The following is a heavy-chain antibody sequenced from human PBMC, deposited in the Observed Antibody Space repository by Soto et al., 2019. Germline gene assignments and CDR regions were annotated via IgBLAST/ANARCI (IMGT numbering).Heavy chain of an antibody. Sequence: GESLKISCKGSGYSFTSYWIAWVRQMPGKGLEWMGIIYPGDSDTTYSPSFEGHVTISADKSINTAYLQWSSLKASDTAMYYCARPSSATLGYWGQGTLVTVSS. CDR3: ARPSSATLGY. J-gene: IGHJ4*02. CDR2: IYPGDSDT. D-gene: IGHD2-15*01. V-gene: IGHV5-51*01. CDR1: GYSFTSYW.